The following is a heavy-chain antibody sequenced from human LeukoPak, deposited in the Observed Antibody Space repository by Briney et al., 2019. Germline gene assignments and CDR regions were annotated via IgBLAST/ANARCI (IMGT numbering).Heavy chain of an antibody. CDR2: IYSGGST. CDR1: GFTVSSNY. V-gene: IGHV3-53*01. J-gene: IGHJ4*02. Sequence: AGGSLRLSCAASGFTVSSNYMSWVRQAPGKGLEWVSVIYSGGSTYYADSVKGRFTISRDNAKNTLYLQMNSLRAEDTAVYYCAREGLDRGYFDYWGQGSLVTVSS. CDR3: AREGLDRGYFDY. D-gene: IGHD1-14*01.